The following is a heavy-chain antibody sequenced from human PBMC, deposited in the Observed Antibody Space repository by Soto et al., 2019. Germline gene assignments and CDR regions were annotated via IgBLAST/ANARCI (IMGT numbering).Heavy chain of an antibody. J-gene: IGHJ6*02. D-gene: IGHD6-13*01. CDR1: GGSISSSSYY. V-gene: IGHV4-39*01. Sequence: SETLSLTCTVSGGSISSSSYYWGWIRQPPGKGLEWIGSIYYSGSTYYNPSLKSRVTISVDTSKNQFSLKLSSVTAADTAVYYCARHQVRDSSWYGDYYGMDVWGQGTTVTVSS. CDR2: IYYSGST. CDR3: ARHQVRDSSWYGDYYGMDV.